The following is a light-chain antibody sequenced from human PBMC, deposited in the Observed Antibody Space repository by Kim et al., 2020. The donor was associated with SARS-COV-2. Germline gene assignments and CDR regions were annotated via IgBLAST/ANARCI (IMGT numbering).Light chain of an antibody. J-gene: IGLJ1*01. Sequence: GHSVTISCTGSRRDVGDYNYVSWYRQHPGKAPKLMIYDVYKRPSGVPDRFSGSKSDNTASLTISGLQADDEADYYCLSYAGTSTFIFGTGTKVTVL. CDR3: LSYAGTSTFI. CDR1: RRDVGDYNY. CDR2: DVY. V-gene: IGLV2-11*01.